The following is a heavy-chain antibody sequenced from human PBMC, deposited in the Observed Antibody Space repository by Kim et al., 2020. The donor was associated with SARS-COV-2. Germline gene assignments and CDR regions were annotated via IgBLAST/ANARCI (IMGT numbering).Heavy chain of an antibody. CDR3: AREYDFWSGTPLNGMDV. CDR2: INHSGST. D-gene: IGHD3-3*01. V-gene: IGHV4-34*01. CDR1: GGSFSGYY. J-gene: IGHJ6*02. Sequence: SETLSLTCAVYGGSFSGYYWSWIRQPPGKGLEWIGEINHSGSTNYNPSLKSRVTISVDTSKNQFSLKLSSVTAADTAVYYCAREYDFWSGTPLNGMDVWGQGTTVTVSS.